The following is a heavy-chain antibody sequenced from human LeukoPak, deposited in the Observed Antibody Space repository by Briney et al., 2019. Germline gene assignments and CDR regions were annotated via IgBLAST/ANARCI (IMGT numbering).Heavy chain of an antibody. CDR3: AGRHCSDGGCYFAGADPFDY. CDR2: IYSDGKV. D-gene: IGHD2-15*01. V-gene: IGHV3-53*01. Sequence: GGSLRLSCAVSGFTVSSTYMSWVRQTPGKGLECVSFIYSDGKVYYNDSVKGRFTISRDTSKNTVSLQMNSLRVEDTAVYFCAGRHCSDGGCYFAGADPFDYWGQGTLVTVSS. CDR1: GFTVSSTY. J-gene: IGHJ4*02.